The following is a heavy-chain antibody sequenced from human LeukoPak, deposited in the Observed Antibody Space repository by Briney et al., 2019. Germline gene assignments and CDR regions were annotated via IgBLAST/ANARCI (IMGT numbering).Heavy chain of an antibody. D-gene: IGHD3-10*01. CDR1: GYTFTGYY. V-gene: IGHV1-2*04. Sequence: GASVTVSCKASGYTFTGYYMHWVRQAPGQGLEWMGWIHPNSGGTNYAQKFQGWVTMIRDTSISTAYMELSRLRSDDTAVYYCARDDDGSGSYFDYWGQGTLVTVSS. CDR3: ARDDDGSGSYFDY. J-gene: IGHJ4*02. CDR2: IHPNSGGT.